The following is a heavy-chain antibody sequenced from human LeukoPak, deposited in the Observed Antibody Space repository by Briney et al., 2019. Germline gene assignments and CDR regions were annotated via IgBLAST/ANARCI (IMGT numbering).Heavy chain of an antibody. J-gene: IGHJ4*02. D-gene: IGHD3-10*01. Sequence: GGSLRLSCAASGFTFSDYRMNWVRQAPGKGLEWVSSISSRNSYIYYADSLKGRFTISRDNAKNSLYLQMNSLRAEDTALYYCVKDRVWFGELLNPLFDNWGQGTRVTVSS. CDR1: GFTFSDYR. CDR2: ISSRNSYI. V-gene: IGHV3-21*04. CDR3: VKDRVWFGELLNPLFDN.